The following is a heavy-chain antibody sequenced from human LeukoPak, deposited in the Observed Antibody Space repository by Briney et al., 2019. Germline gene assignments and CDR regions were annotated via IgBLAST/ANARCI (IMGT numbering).Heavy chain of an antibody. V-gene: IGHV4-59*01. CDR2: IYYSGST. CDR3: ARERKGNAFDI. Sequence: SETLSLTCTVSGGSISSYYWSWIRQPPGKGLEWLGYIYYSGSTNYNPSLKSRVPISVDTSKNQFSLKVSSVTGADTGVEYCARERKGNAFDIWGQGTMVTVSS. J-gene: IGHJ3*02. CDR1: GGSISSYY.